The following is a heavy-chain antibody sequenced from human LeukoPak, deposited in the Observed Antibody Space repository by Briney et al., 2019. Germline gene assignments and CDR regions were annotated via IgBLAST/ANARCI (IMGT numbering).Heavy chain of an antibody. V-gene: IGHV4-39*07. CDR2: IYYSGST. J-gene: IGHJ3*02. CDR1: GGSISSSSYY. Sequence: SETLSLTCTVSGGSISSSSYYWGWIRQPPGKGLEWIGSIYYSGSTYYNPSLKSRVTISVDTSKNQFSLKLSSVTAADTAAYYCARDLDYYDSSGYYAGAFDIWGQGTMVTVSS. D-gene: IGHD3-22*01. CDR3: ARDLDYYDSSGYYAGAFDI.